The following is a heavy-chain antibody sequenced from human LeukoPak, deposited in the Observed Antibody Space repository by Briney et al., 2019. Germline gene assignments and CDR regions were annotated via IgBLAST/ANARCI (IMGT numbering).Heavy chain of an antibody. Sequence: GGSLRLSCAASGFTFSSYSMNWVRQAPGKGLEWVSSISSSSSYIYYADSVKGRFTISRDNAKNSLYLQMNSLRAEDTAVYYCARARTSSSTSCYDYWGQGTLVTVSS. J-gene: IGHJ4*02. D-gene: IGHD2-2*01. CDR3: ARARTSSSTSCYDY. CDR1: GFTFSSYS. CDR2: ISSSSSYI. V-gene: IGHV3-21*01.